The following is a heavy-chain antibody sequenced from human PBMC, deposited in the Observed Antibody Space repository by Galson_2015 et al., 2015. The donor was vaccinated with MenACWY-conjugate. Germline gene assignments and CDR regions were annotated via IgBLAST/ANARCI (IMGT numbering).Heavy chain of an antibody. CDR3: ARDVAVGGFDY. Sequence: SLRLSCAGSGITFSNYWMNWVRQAPGKGLEWVGSIKQDGSEKNYVDSVKGRFTFSRDNAKNSLYLQMNSLRAEDTAVYYCARDVAVGGFDYWGQGTRVTVSS. D-gene: IGHD6-19*01. V-gene: IGHV3-7*03. CDR1: GITFSNYW. CDR2: IKQDGSEK. J-gene: IGHJ4*02.